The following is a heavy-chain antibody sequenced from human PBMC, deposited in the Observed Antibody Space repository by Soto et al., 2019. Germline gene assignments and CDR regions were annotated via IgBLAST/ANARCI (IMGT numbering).Heavy chain of an antibody. V-gene: IGHV4-31*03. CDR2: IGYSGAT. J-gene: IGHJ5*02. CDR1: GGSITSGVSF. CDR3: ARGGASSKWFAP. Sequence: TSEILSLTCTVSGGSITSGVSFWSWIRQHPGKGPEWIAFIGYSGATSYNPSLASRVTISADTYKSQFSLNLRSVTAADTAVYYCARGGASSKWFAPWGQGTLVTVSS. D-gene: IGHD2-15*01.